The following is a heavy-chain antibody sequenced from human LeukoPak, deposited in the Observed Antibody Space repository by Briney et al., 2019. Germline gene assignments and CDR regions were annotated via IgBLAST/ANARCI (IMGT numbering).Heavy chain of an antibody. Sequence: PGESLKISCKGSGYSFTSYWIGWVRQMPGKGLEWMGIIYPVDSATRYSPSFQGQVTISADKSISTAYLQWSSLKASDTAMYYCARQNPCRTQQLEPHSRCSPRFEYGMDVWGQGTTVTVSS. J-gene: IGHJ6*02. D-gene: IGHD6-13*01. CDR3: ARQNPCRTQQLEPHSRCSPRFEYGMDV. CDR2: IYPVDSAT. V-gene: IGHV5-51*01. CDR1: GYSFTSYW.